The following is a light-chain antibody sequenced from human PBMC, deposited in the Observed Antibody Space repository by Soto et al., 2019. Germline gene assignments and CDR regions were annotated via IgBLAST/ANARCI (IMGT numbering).Light chain of an antibody. J-gene: IGKJ1*01. V-gene: IGKV3-20*01. CDR1: QSVSSNY. CDR3: QQYGSSPWT. Sequence: EIVLTQSPGTLSLSPGERATLSCRASQSVSSNYLAWYQQKTGQTPRLLIYIASSRAPGIPDRFSGSGSGTHFTLTISRVEPEDFAVYYCQQYGSSPWTFGHGTKVEIK. CDR2: IAS.